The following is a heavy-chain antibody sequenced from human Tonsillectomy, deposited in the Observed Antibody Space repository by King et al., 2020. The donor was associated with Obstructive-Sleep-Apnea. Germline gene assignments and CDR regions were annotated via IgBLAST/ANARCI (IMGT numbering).Heavy chain of an antibody. V-gene: IGHV3-30*18. D-gene: IGHD6-6*01. Sequence: VQLVESGGGVVQPGRSLRLSCAASGFTFNSYGMHWVRQAPGKGLEWLAVISYDRSNKNYADSVNGRFTISRDNSKNTLYLKMNSLRAEDTAMYYCAKNEASISAVSTDPIAWGQGTLVTVSS. CDR2: ISYDRSNK. J-gene: IGHJ5*02. CDR1: GFTFNSYG. CDR3: AKNEASISAVSTDPIA.